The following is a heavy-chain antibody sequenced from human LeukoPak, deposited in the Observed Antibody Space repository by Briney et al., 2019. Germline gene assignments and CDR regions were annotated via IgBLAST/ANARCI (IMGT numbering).Heavy chain of an antibody. V-gene: IGHV4-59*08. D-gene: IGHD3-22*01. CDR3: ARHMTVTYDAFDI. Sequence: SEALSLTCIVSAGSTRGYYWSWIRQPPGKGLEWIGYIYYSGSTKYNPSLKSRVTVSVDTSERQFSLKLSSVTAADTAAYYCARHMTVTYDAFDIWGQGTMVTVSS. CDR2: IYYSGST. J-gene: IGHJ3*02. CDR1: AGSTRGYY.